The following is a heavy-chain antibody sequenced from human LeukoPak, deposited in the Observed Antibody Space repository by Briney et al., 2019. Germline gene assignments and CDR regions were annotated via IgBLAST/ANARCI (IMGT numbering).Heavy chain of an antibody. CDR1: GFTFSSYA. V-gene: IGHV3-23*01. CDR3: AKARRIVVVVAATDY. Sequence: AGGSLRLSCAASGFTFSSYAMSWVRQAPGKGLEWVSAISGSGGSTYYADSVKGRFTISRDNSKNTLYLQMNSLRAEDTAVYYCAKARRIVVVVAATDYWGQGTLVTVSS. D-gene: IGHD2-15*01. J-gene: IGHJ4*02. CDR2: ISGSGGST.